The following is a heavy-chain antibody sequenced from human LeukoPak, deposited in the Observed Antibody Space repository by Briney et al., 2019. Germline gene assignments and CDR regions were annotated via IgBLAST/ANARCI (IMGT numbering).Heavy chain of an antibody. CDR2: INPSGGST. J-gene: IGHJ4*02. V-gene: IGHV1-46*01. CDR3: ARDSSELRYFDWSLGGFDY. CDR1: GYTFTSYY. Sequence: GASVKVSCKASGYTFTSYYMHWVRQAPGQGLEWMGIINPSGGSTSYAQKFQGRVTMTRDMSTSTVYMELSSLRSEDTAVYYCARDSSELRYFDWSLGGFDYWGQGTLVTVSS. D-gene: IGHD3-9*01.